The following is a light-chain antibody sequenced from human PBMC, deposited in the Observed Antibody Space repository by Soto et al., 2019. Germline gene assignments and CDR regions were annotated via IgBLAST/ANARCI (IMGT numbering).Light chain of an antibody. J-gene: IGLJ2*01. CDR3: ASWDDSLNDVL. CDR1: YSNFGSNI. CDR2: NNN. Sequence: QSVLTQPPSASGTPGQRVTISCSGSYSNFGSNIVNWYQHFPGTAPKLLIYNNNKRPLGVPDRFSASKSGTSVSLAISGLQSEDEAIYYCASWDDSLNDVLFGGGTKLTV. V-gene: IGLV1-44*01.